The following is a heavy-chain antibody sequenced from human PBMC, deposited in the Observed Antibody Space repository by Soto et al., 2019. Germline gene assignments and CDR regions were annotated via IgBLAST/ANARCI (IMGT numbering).Heavy chain of an antibody. V-gene: IGHV1-3*01. CDR3: ARVGSGWYDSPFDY. J-gene: IGHJ4*02. D-gene: IGHD6-19*01. CDR2: INAGNGNT. Sequence: ASVKVSCKASGYTFTSYAMHWVRQAPGQRLEWMGWINAGNGNTKYSQKFQGRVTITRDTSASTAYMELSSLRSEDTAVYYCARVGSGWYDSPFDYWGQGTLVTVSS. CDR1: GYTFTSYA.